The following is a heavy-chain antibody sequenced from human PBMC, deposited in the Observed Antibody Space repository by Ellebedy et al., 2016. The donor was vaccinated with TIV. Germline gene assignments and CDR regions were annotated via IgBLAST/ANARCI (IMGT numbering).Heavy chain of an antibody. CDR3: ARVNDSGDYRGVAFDI. D-gene: IGHD4-17*01. CDR2: IYPGDSDT. Sequence: GESLKISCKGSGYSFTSYWIGWVRQMPGKGLEWMGIIYPGDSDTSYSPSFQGQVTISADKSISTAYLQWSSLKASDTAMYYCARVNDSGDYRGVAFDIWGQGTMVTVSS. J-gene: IGHJ3*02. V-gene: IGHV5-51*01. CDR1: GYSFTSYW.